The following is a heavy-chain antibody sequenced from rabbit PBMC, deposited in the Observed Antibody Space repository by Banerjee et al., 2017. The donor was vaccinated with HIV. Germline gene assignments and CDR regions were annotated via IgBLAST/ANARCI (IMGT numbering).Heavy chain of an antibody. CDR3: ARDSGSGWSLDRLDL. CDR1: GFDFSGYW. CDR2: INTSSGNT. D-gene: IGHD1-1*01. Sequence: QSLEESGGDLVKPGASLTLTCTASGFDFSGYWMCWVRQAPGKGLEWIACINTSSGNTVYASWAKGRFTISKTSSTTVTLQMTSLTDADTATYFCARDSGSGWSLDRLDLWGPGTLVTVS. V-gene: IGHV1S40*01. J-gene: IGHJ3*01.